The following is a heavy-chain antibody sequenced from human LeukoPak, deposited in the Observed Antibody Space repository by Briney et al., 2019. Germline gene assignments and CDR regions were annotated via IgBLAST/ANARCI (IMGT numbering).Heavy chain of an antibody. V-gene: IGHV1-46*01. CDR1: GYTFTSNY. CDR2: IYPRDGST. CDR3: ARDQEGFDY. Sequence: ASVKVSCKATGYTFTSNYIHWVRQAPGQGLEWMGMIYPRDGSTSYAQKFQGRVTVTRDTSTSTVHMELSGLRSEDTAVYYCARDQEGFDYWGQGTLVTVSS. J-gene: IGHJ4*02.